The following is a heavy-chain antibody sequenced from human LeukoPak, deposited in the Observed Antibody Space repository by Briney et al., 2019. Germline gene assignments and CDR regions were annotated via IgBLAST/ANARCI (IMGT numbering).Heavy chain of an antibody. J-gene: IGHJ4*02. CDR1: GGSISSYY. CDR2: IYYSGST. Sequence: SSETLSLTCTVSGGSISSYYWSWIRQHPGKGLEWIGYIYYSGSTYYNPSLKSRVTISVDTSKNQFSLKLSSVTAADTAVYYCARVGYDILTGYYLIDYWGQGTLVTVSS. V-gene: IGHV4-59*06. CDR3: ARVGYDILTGYYLIDY. D-gene: IGHD3-9*01.